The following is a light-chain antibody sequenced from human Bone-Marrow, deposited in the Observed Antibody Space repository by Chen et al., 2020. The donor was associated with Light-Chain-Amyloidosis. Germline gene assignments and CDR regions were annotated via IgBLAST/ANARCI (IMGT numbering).Light chain of an antibody. Sequence: QSALTQPASVSGSPGQTITISCTGTSTDVGGYNYVSWYQPHPGKAPKLMIYDVSTRPSGVSSRFSGSKSGNTASLTISGLQAEDEADYYCSSYTASSFYVFGTATTVTVL. V-gene: IGLV2-14*03. J-gene: IGLJ1*01. CDR3: SSYTASSFYV. CDR2: DVS. CDR1: STDVGGYNY.